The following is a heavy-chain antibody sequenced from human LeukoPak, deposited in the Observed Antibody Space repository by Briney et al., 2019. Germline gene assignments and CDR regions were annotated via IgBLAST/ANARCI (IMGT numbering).Heavy chain of an antibody. J-gene: IGHJ4*02. D-gene: IGHD3-22*01. CDR3: ALEYYYDSSGYYW. CDR2: IYYSGST. Sequence: PSETLSLTCTVSGGSISSYYWSWIRQPPGKGLEWIGYIYYSGSTNYNPSLKSRVTISVDTSKNQFSLKLSSVTAADTAVYYCALEYYYDSSGYYWWGQGTLVTVSS. V-gene: IGHV4-59*08. CDR1: GGSISSYY.